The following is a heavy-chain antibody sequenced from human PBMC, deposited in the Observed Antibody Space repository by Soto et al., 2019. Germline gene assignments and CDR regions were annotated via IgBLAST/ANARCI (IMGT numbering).Heavy chain of an antibody. D-gene: IGHD3-16*01. Sequence: EVQLVESGGGLVQPGGSLRLSCAASGFTFSSYSMNWVRQAPGKGLEWVSYISSSSSTIYYADSVKGRFTISRDNAQEPLYLRMNSLRDEYMAVYYCTRDQKGRRVSFDIWGQGKMVTLSS. CDR3: TRDQKGRRVSFDI. CDR2: ISSSSSTI. CDR1: GFTFSSYS. J-gene: IGHJ3*02. V-gene: IGHV3-48*02.